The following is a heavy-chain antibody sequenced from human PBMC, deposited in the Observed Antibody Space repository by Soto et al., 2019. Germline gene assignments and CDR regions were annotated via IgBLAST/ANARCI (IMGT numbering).Heavy chain of an antibody. CDR2: ISGGSPKE. D-gene: IGHD3-22*01. CDR1: GFPFDNYA. Sequence: GGSLRLSCEASGFPFDNYAMSWVRQAPGKGLEWVSAISGGSPKEFYADSVKGRFTISRDNSNNTLFLQMNSLRAEDTAVYYCAKSRYSDSSGDFYDYWGQGTLVTVSS. CDR3: AKSRYSDSSGDFYDY. J-gene: IGHJ4*02. V-gene: IGHV3-23*01.